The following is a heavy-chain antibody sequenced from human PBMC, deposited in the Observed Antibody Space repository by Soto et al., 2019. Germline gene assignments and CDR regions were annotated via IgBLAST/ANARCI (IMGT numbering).Heavy chain of an antibody. CDR1: GGTFSSYA. CDR3: ARDLTFFADPVDIAMVGSHYYYGMDV. CDR2: IIPIFGTA. J-gene: IGHJ6*02. D-gene: IGHD5-18*01. Sequence: SVKVSCKASGGTFSSYAISWVRQAPGQGLEWMGGIIPIFGTANYAQKFQGRVTITADESTSTAYMELSSLRSEDAAVYYCARDLTFFADPVDIAMVGSHYYYGMDVRGQGTKVTVSS. V-gene: IGHV1-69*13.